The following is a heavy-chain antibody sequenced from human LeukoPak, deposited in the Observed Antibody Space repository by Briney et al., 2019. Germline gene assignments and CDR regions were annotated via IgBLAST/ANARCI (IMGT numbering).Heavy chain of an antibody. J-gene: IGHJ6*02. D-gene: IGHD3-22*01. Sequence: PRGSLRLSCAASGFTFSDYYMSWIRHAPGKGLGWVSYISSSGSTIYYADSVKGRFTISRDNAKNSLYLQMNSLRAEDTAVYYCASRYYYDMGMDVWGQGTTVTVSS. V-gene: IGHV3-11*01. CDR3: ASRYYYDMGMDV. CDR1: GFTFSDYY. CDR2: ISSSGSTI.